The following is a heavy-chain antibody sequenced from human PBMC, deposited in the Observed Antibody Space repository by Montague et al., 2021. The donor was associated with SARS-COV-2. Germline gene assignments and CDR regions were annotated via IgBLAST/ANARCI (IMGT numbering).Heavy chain of an antibody. J-gene: IGHJ3*02. CDR2: IYYSGST. CDR3: ARVQGITMIVVVIGAFDI. D-gene: IGHD3-22*01. CDR1: GGSISSGGYY. Sequence: TLSLTCTVSGGSISSGGYYWSWICQHPGKGLEWIGYIYYSGSTYYNPSLKSRVTISVDTSKNQFSLKLSSVTAVDTAVYYCARVQGITMIVVVIGAFDIWGQGTMVTVSS. V-gene: IGHV4-31*03.